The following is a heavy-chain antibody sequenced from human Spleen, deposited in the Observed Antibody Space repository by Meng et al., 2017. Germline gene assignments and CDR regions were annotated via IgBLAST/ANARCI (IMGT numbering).Heavy chain of an antibody. CDR2: INHNESEN. CDR1: FSSYW. V-gene: IGHV3-7*01. CDR3: ASERHPGIYYYGMDV. Sequence: FSSYWMRWVRQAPGKGLECVANINHNESENTYVDSVKGRFTISRDNSKNTLSLQMNSLRAEDTAVYYCASERHPGIYYYGMDVWGQGTTVTVSS. J-gene: IGHJ6*02.